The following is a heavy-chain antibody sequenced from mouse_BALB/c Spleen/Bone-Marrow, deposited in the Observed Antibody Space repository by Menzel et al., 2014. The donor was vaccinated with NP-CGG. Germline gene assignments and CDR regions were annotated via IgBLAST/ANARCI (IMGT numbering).Heavy chain of an antibody. V-gene: IGHV14-3*02. Sequence: EVQLQQSGAELVKPGASVKLSCTASGFNIKDTYMHWVKQRPEQGLEWIGRIDPANGNTKYDPKFQGKATITADTSSNTAYPQLSSLTSEDTAVYYCARWGKLGRGYFDVWGAGTTVTVSS. CDR2: IDPANGNT. J-gene: IGHJ1*01. CDR1: GFNIKDTY. D-gene: IGHD4-1*01. CDR3: ARWGKLGRGYFDV.